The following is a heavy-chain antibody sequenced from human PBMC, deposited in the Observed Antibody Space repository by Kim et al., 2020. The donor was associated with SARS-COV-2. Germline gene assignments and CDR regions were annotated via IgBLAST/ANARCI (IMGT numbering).Heavy chain of an antibody. CDR2: GLT. CDR3: AKGYNYGDY. D-gene: IGHD5-18*01. J-gene: IGHJ4*02. Sequence: GLTYFTDSVKGRFTISRDNSENTLYLQMNSLRAEDTAVYYCAKGYNYGDYWGQGTLVTVSS. V-gene: IGHV3-23*01.